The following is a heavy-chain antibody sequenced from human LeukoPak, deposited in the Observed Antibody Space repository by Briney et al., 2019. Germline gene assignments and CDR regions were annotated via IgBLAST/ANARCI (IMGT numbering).Heavy chain of an antibody. D-gene: IGHD5-24*01. J-gene: IGHJ6*03. CDR3: ARGRDGHNYYYYYYMDV. CDR2: INHSGNT. CDR1: GGSFSGYY. Sequence: SETLSLTCAVYGGSFSGYYWSWIRQPPGRGLEWIGEINHSGNTNYNPSLKSRVTISVDTSKNQFSLKLSSVTAADTAVYYCARGRDGHNYYYYYYMDVWGKGTTVTVSS. V-gene: IGHV4-34*01.